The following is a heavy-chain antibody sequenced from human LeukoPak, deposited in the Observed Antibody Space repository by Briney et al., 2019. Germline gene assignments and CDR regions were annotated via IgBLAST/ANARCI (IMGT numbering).Heavy chain of an antibody. V-gene: IGHV4-59*01. CDR1: GGSMSSYY. D-gene: IGHD3-3*01. CDR2: IYYSGST. CDR3: ARAGGITIFGVPPDYYGMDV. J-gene: IGHJ6*02. Sequence: SETLSLTCTLSGGSMSSYYTSWIRQPPEKGMEWIGYIYYSGSTNYHRSLKSRVTIPVGPSKNQFSLKLSSVTAADTAVYDCARAGGITIFGVPPDYYGMDVWDQGTTVTVSS.